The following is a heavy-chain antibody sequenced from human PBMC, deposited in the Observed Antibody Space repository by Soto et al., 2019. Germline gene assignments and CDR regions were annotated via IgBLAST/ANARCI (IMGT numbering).Heavy chain of an antibody. CDR3: ARVLLWFGELYAFDI. D-gene: IGHD3-10*01. V-gene: IGHV1-3*01. CDR1: GYTFTSYA. CDR2: INAGNGNT. Sequence: ASVKVSCKASGYTFTSYAMHWVRQAPGQRLEWMGWINAGNGNTKYSQKFQGRVTITRDTSASTAYMELSSLRSEDTAVYYCARVLLWFGELYAFDIWGQGTMVTV. J-gene: IGHJ3*02.